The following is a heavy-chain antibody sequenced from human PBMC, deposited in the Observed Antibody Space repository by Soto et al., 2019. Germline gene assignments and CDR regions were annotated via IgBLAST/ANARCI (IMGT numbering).Heavy chain of an antibody. CDR1: EG. CDR3: ASRVPWRPTDWSLGLLDP. Sequence: EGVGWLRQPPGKTLEWLALIYWDDDKRYSPSLKNRLTIAKVTSLNLVIFTMTNMDPADTATYYCASRVPWRPTDWSLGLLDPWVKGTLVTVSS. CDR2: IYWDDDK. V-gene: IGHV2-5*02. D-gene: IGHD3-9*01. J-gene: IGHJ5*02.